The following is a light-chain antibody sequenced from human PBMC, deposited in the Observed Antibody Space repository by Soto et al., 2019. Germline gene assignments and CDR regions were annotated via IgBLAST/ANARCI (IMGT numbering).Light chain of an antibody. CDR3: SSYAASNNLGV. J-gene: IGLJ2*01. Sequence: QSVLTQPPSASGSPGQSVTISCIGTSSDVGGYNYVSWYQQHPGKAPKLMIYEVSKRPSWVPDRFSGSKSGNTASLTVSGLQAEDEADYYCSSYAASNNLGVFGGGTKLTVL. V-gene: IGLV2-8*01. CDR1: SSDVGGYNY. CDR2: EVS.